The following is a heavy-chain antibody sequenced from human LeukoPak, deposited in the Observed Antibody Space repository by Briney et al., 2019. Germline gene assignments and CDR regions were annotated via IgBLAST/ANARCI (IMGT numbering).Heavy chain of an antibody. CDR2: IYHSGST. D-gene: IGHD3-22*01. CDR1: GYSISSGYY. Sequence: PSETLSLTCAVSGYSISSGYYWGWIRQPPVKGLEWIGSIYHSGSTYYNPSLKSRVTISVDTSKNQFSLKLSSVTAADTAVYYCARGDYYDSSGYYYVSYYFDYWGQGTLVTVSS. V-gene: IGHV4-38-2*01. CDR3: ARGDYYDSSGYYYVSYYFDY. J-gene: IGHJ4*02.